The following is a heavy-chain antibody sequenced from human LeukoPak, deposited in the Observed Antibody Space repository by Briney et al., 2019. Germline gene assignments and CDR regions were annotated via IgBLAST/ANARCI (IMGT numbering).Heavy chain of an antibody. CDR3: ASLGRKTYSYYMDV. CDR2: IYYSGST. J-gene: IGHJ6*03. Sequence: PSETLSLTCTVSEGSISSSSYYWGWIRQPPGKGLEWIGSIYYSGSTYYNPSLKSRVTISEVTSKNQFSLKLSPVTAADTAVYYCASLGRKTYSYYMDVWGKGTTVTVSS. V-gene: IGHV4-39*07. CDR1: EGSISSSSYY.